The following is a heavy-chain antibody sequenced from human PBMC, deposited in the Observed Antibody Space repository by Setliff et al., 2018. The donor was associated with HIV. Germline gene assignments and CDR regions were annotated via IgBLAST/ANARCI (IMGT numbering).Heavy chain of an antibody. D-gene: IGHD5-12*01. V-gene: IGHV4-4*02. Sequence: PSETLSLTCAVSGGSISSVNWWTWVRQPPGKGLEWIGYIYYTGSTYYNPSLKSRLIMSVDTSKNQFSLKLTSLTPADTAVYYCARDPGWAKPEYLHHWGQGTLVTVSS. CDR2: IYYTGST. CDR3: ARDPGWAKPEYLHH. J-gene: IGHJ1*01. CDR1: GGSISSVNW.